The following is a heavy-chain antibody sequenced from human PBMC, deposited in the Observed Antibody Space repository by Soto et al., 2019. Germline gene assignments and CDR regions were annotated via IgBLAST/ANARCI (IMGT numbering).Heavy chain of an antibody. D-gene: IGHD2-8*02. V-gene: IGHV4-34*01. Sequence: PSETLSLTCAVYGGSFSGYYWTWIRQPPGTGLEWIGEINHSGSTNYNPSLKSRVTISVDTSKSQFSLKLTSVTAADTALYYCARDKITGLFDYWGQGTLVTVSS. J-gene: IGHJ4*02. CDR1: GGSFSGYY. CDR2: INHSGST. CDR3: ARDKITGLFDY.